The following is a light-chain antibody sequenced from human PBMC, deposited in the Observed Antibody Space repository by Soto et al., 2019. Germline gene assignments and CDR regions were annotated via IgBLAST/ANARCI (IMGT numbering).Light chain of an antibody. CDR2: DAS. J-gene: IGKJ4*01. CDR3: QQRSNWLT. V-gene: IGKV3-11*01. Sequence: EIVLTQSPATLSLSPGESATLSCRASQSVSSYLAWYQQKPGQAPRLLIYDASNRATGIPARFSGSGSGTDFTLTISSLEPEDFAVSYCQQRSNWLTFGGGTKVEIK. CDR1: QSVSSY.